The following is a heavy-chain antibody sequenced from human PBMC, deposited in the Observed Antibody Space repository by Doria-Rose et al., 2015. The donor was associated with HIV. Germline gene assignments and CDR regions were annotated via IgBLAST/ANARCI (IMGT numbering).Heavy chain of an antibody. V-gene: IGHV2-26*01. J-gene: IGHJ4*02. CDR2: IFSDDER. CDR1: GVSLSSPGMG. Sequence: SGPVLVKPTETLTLTCTVSGVSLSSPGMGVSWIRQPPGKALEWLANIFSDDERSYNPSLKSRLTVSRCTSKSQVVLTMTDMGPVDTATYYCARIKSSRWYHKYYFDFWGQGPLVIVSA. D-gene: IGHD6-13*01. CDR3: ARIKSSRWYHKYYFDF.